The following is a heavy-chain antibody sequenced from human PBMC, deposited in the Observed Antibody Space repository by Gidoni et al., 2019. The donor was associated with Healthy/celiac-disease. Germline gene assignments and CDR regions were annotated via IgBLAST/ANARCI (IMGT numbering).Heavy chain of an antibody. CDR1: GFTFRSYA. J-gene: IGHJ4*02. V-gene: IGHV3-64D*06. CDR3: VKYRRRIAAPPGDY. CDR2: ISSNGGST. Sequence: EVQLVESGGGLVQPGGSLRLSCSASGFTFRSYAMHWVRQAPGKGLEYVSAISSNGGSTYYADSVKGRFTISRDNSKNTLYLQMSSLRAEDTAVYYCVKYRRRIAAPPGDYWGQGTLVTVSS. D-gene: IGHD6-6*01.